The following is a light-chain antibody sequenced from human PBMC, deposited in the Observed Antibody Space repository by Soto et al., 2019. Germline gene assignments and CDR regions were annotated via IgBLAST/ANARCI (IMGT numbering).Light chain of an antibody. J-gene: IGKJ1*01. CDR2: DAS. Sequence: DIQMTQSPSFLSASVGDRVTITCRSSQSINNYLNWYQQRPGKAPKVIMYDASTLQSGVPTRFSGSGSGTDFTLTSSSLQPEDFATYYCQQGFRAPPWTFGQGTKVEI. CDR3: QQGFRAPPWT. CDR1: QSINNY. V-gene: IGKV1-39*01.